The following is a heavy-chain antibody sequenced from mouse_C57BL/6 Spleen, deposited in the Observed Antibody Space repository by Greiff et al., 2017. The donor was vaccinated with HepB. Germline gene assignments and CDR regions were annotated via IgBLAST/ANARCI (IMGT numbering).Heavy chain of an antibody. CDR3: ARGLTGAWFAY. D-gene: IGHD4-1*01. J-gene: IGHJ3*01. Sequence: VQLQQSGAELVKPGASVKISCKASGYAFSSYWMNWVKQRPGKGLEWIGQIYPGDGDTNYNGKFKGKATLTADKSSSTAYMQLSSLTSEDSSVYFCARGLTGAWFAYWGQGTLVTVSA. V-gene: IGHV1-80*01. CDR2: IYPGDGDT. CDR1: GYAFSSYW.